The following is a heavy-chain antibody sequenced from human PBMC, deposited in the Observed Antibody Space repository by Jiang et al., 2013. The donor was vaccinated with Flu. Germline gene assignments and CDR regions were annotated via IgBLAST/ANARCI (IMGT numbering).Heavy chain of an antibody. CDR2: SALTMVT. CDR3: ARVYPDYYGSGSYLLGLDYYYGMDV. CDR1: G. Sequence: GISWVRQAPRTRALSGWDGSALTMVTQTNAQKLQGRVTMTTDTSTSTAYMELRSLRSDDTAVYYCARVYPDYYGSGSYLLGLDYYYGMDVWGQGTTVTVSS. V-gene: IGHV1-18*04. J-gene: IGHJ6*02. D-gene: IGHD3-10*01.